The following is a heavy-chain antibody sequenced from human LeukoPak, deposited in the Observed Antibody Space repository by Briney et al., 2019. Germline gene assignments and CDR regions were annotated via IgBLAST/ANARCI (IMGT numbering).Heavy chain of an antibody. D-gene: IGHD5-24*01. Sequence: ASVKVSCKASGGTFSSYDISWVRQAPGQGLEWMGRIIPIFGTADYAQKFQGRVTITTDESTSTAYMELSSLRSEDTAVYYCARLGDGYTDYWGQGTLVTVSS. J-gene: IGHJ4*02. CDR1: GGTFSSYD. CDR2: IIPIFGTA. CDR3: ARLGDGYTDY. V-gene: IGHV1-69*05.